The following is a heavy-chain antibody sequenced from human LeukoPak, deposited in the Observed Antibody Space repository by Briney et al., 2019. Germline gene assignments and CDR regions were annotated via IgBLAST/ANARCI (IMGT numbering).Heavy chain of an antibody. CDR1: GFTFSSYA. CDR3: AKDGDYYDSSGYYYSFDY. Sequence: GGSLRLSCAASGFTFSSYAMSWVRQAPGKGLEWVSAISGSGGSTYHADSVKGRFTISRDNSKNTLYLQMNSLRAEDAAVYYCAKDGDYYDSSGYYYSFDYWGQGTLVTVSS. V-gene: IGHV3-23*01. D-gene: IGHD3-22*01. CDR2: ISGSGGST. J-gene: IGHJ4*02.